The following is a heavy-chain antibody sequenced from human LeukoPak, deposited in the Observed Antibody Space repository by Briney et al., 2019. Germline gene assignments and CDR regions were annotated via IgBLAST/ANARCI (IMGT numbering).Heavy chain of an antibody. Sequence: GSLRLSCAASGFTFSSYWMNWARQAPGKGLEWVASINHNGNVNYYVDSVKGRFTISRDNAKNSLYLQMNSLTVEDTAVYYCARETWSRGGDAFDIWGRGTMVTVSS. CDR3: ARETWSRGGDAFDI. CDR2: INHNGNVN. J-gene: IGHJ3*02. V-gene: IGHV3-7*01. D-gene: IGHD3-10*01. CDR1: GFTFSSYW.